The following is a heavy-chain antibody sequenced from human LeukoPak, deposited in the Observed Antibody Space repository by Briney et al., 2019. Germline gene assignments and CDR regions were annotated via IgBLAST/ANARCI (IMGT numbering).Heavy chain of an antibody. Sequence: SQTLSLTCTVSGGSISSGTYYWSWIRQPAGKGLEWIGRIYTSGSTNYNPSLRSRVTISVDTSKNQFSLKLSSVTAADTALYYCARAFRWSSGTYYKDTLYYFHYWGQGTLVTVSS. CDR2: IYTSGST. D-gene: IGHD3-10*01. CDR3: ARAFRWSSGTYYKDTLYYFHY. CDR1: GGSISSGTYY. J-gene: IGHJ4*02. V-gene: IGHV4-61*02.